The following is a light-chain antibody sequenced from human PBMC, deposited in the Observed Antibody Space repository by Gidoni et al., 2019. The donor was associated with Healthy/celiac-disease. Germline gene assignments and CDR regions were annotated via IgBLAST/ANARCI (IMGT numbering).Light chain of an antibody. CDR2: DAS. V-gene: IGKV1-33*01. CDR3: QQYDNLTWT. CDR1: QDISNY. Sequence: DIQMTQSPSSLSASVGDRVTITFQASQDISNYLNWYQQKPGKAPKLLIYDASNLETGVPSRSSGSGSGTDFTFTISSLQPEDIATYYCQQYDNLTWTFGQGTKVEIK. J-gene: IGKJ1*01.